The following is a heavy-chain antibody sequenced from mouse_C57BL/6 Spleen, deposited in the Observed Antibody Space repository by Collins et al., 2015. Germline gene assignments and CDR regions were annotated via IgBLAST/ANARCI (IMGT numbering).Heavy chain of an antibody. CDR3: ARSDSSGYVAY. CDR1: GYTFTSYW. J-gene: IGHJ3*01. V-gene: IGHV1-52*01. CDR2: IDPSDSET. D-gene: IGHD3-2*02. Sequence: QVQLQQPGAELVRPGSSVKLSCKASGYTFTSYWMHWVKQRPIQGLEWIGNIDPSDSETHYNQKFKDKATLTVDKSSSTAYMQLSSLTSEDSAVYYCARSDSSGYVAYWGQGTLVTVSA.